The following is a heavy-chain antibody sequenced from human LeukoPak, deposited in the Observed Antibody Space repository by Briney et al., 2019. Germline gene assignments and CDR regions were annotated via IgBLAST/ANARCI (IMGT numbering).Heavy chain of an antibody. J-gene: IGHJ3*02. V-gene: IGHV3-66*01. CDR2: IYSGGST. CDR1: GFTVSSNY. Sequence: PGGSLRLSCAASGFTVSSNYMSWVRQAPGKGLEWVSVIYSGGSTYYADSVKGRFTISRGNSKNTLYLQMNSLRAEDTAVYYCAKDRSIAVAGDAFDIWGQGTMVTVSS. D-gene: IGHD6-19*01. CDR3: AKDRSIAVAGDAFDI.